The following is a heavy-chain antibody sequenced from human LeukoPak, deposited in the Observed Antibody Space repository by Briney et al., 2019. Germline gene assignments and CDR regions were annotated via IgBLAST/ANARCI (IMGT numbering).Heavy chain of an antibody. CDR3: ARSRDGYNPDAFDV. CDR1: GFTFSDYY. V-gene: IGHV3-11*03. D-gene: IGHD5-24*01. Sequence: PGGSLRLSCAASGFTFSDYYVSWIRQAPGKGLEWVSYISSSSSFINYADSVKGRFTISRDSAKNSLYLQMNSLRAEDTAVYYCARSRDGYNPDAFDVWGQGTMVTVSS. CDR2: ISSSSSFI. J-gene: IGHJ3*01.